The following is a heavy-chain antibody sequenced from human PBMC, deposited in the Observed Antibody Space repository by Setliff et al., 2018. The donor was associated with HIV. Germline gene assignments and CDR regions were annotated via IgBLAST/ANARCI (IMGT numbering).Heavy chain of an antibody. CDR1: GYSFARYG. CDR2: ISGFNGNT. Sequence: ASVKVSCKASGYSFARYGLSWVRQAPGQGLEWMGWISGFNGNTKYAQSFQDRVAMTTETATSTAYMEMRSLRSDDTAVYFCARVPYRSAWFSGGHDAFDIWGQGKMVTGSS. J-gene: IGHJ3*02. CDR3: ARVPYRSAWFSGGHDAFDI. D-gene: IGHD6-19*01. V-gene: IGHV1-18*01.